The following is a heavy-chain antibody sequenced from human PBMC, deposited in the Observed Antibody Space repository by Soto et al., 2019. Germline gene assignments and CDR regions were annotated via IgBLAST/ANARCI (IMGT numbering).Heavy chain of an antibody. D-gene: IGHD3-22*01. CDR2: ITSSSDTI. Sequence: PGGSLRLSCAASGFTFSSFHMNWVRQAPGRGLEWVAYITSSSDTIYYSDSVKGRFTISRDNGKNSLFLQMNSLRDEDTAVYYCARVVVVIPQGYYYAKDVWGQGTTVTVSS. CDR1: GFTFSSFH. V-gene: IGHV3-48*02. J-gene: IGHJ6*02. CDR3: ARVVVVIPQGYYYAKDV.